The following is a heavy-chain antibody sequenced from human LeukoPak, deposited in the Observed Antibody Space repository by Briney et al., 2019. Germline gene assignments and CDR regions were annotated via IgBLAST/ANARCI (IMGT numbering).Heavy chain of an antibody. Sequence: GGSLRLSCAASGFTFSSYSMNWVRQAPGKGLEWVSYISSGSSTIYYADSVKGRFTISRDNAKNSLYLQMNSLRAEDTAVYYCARDRGSYYNWGQGTLVTVSS. J-gene: IGHJ4*02. D-gene: IGHD1-26*01. CDR2: ISSGSSTI. V-gene: IGHV3-48*04. CDR1: GFTFSSYS. CDR3: ARDRGSYYN.